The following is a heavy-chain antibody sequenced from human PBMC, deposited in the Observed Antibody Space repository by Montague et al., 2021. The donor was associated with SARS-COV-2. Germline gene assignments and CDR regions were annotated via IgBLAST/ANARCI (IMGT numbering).Heavy chain of an antibody. CDR1: GFTFSGYW. CDR3: ARGTYFYDTSAVEF. J-gene: IGHJ4*02. Sequence: SLRLSCAASGFTFSGYWMHWVRQAPGKELVWVSRIKTDGSIATYADSVRGRFTISRDNAKNTLYLQMNSLRAEDTALYYCARGTYFYDTSAVEFGGQGTLVTVSS. V-gene: IGHV3-74*03. D-gene: IGHD3-22*01. CDR2: IKTDGSIA.